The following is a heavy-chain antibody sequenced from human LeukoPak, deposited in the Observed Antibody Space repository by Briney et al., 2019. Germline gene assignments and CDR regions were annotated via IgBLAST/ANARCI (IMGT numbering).Heavy chain of an antibody. CDR1: GFTVSSNY. CDR2: IYSGGST. V-gene: IGHV3-66*01. D-gene: IGHD2-2*02. J-gene: IGHJ4*02. Sequence: GGSLRLSCAASGFTVSSNYMSWVRQAPGKGLEWVSVIYSGGSTYYADSVKGRFTISRDNSKNTLYLQMNSLRAEDTAVYYCANDPPGYCSSTSCYNLDYWGQGTLVTVSS. CDR3: ANDPPGYCSSTSCYNLDY.